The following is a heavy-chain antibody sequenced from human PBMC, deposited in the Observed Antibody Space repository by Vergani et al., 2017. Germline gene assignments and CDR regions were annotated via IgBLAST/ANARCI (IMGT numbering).Heavy chain of an antibody. V-gene: IGHV3-30*18. Sequence: QVQLVESGGGVVQPGRSLRLSCAASGFTFSSYGMHWVRQAPGKGLEWVAVISYDGSNKYYADSVKGRLTISRDNSKNTLYLQMNSLRAEDTAVYYCAKSSSGYYYGWFDPWGQGTLVTVSS. D-gene: IGHD3-22*01. CDR1: GFTFSSYG. CDR2: ISYDGSNK. J-gene: IGHJ5*02. CDR3: AKSSSGYYYGWFDP.